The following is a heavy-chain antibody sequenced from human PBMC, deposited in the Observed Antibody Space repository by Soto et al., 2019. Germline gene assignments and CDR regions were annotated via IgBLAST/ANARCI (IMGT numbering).Heavy chain of an antibody. V-gene: IGHV5-51*01. Sequence: GESLKIPCKGSGYSFTSYWIGWVRQMPGKGLEWMGIIYPGDSDTRYSPSFQGQVTISADKSISTAYLQWSSLKASDTAMYFCAILPITVRNWGAPDWWGQGTLVTVSS. CDR1: GYSFTSYW. J-gene: IGHJ4*02. D-gene: IGHD3-16*01. CDR2: IYPGDSDT. CDR3: AILPITVRNWGAPDW.